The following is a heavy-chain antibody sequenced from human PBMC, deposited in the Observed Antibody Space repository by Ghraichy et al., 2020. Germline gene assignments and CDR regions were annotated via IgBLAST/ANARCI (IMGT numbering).Heavy chain of an antibody. CDR2: ISYDGSNK. CDR3: AREDGIVGATTHYFDY. D-gene: IGHD1-26*01. Sequence: GGSLRLSCAASGFTFSSYAMHWVRQAPGKGLEWVAVISYDGSNKYYADSVKGRFTISRDNSKNTLYLQMNSLRAEDTAVYYCAREDGIVGATTHYFDYWGQGTLVTVSS. V-gene: IGHV3-30*04. CDR1: GFTFSSYA. J-gene: IGHJ4*02.